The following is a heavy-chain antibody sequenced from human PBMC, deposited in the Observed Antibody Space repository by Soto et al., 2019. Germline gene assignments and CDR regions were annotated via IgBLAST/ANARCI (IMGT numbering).Heavy chain of an antibody. CDR2: ISGSGGST. CDR1: GFTFSSYA. J-gene: IGHJ3*02. V-gene: IGHV3-23*01. CDR3: AKDGGDIVVVVAAKSAFDI. D-gene: IGHD2-15*01. Sequence: PGGSLRLSCAASGFTFSSYAMSWVRQAPGKGLEWVSAISGSGGSTYYADSVKGRFTISRDNSKNTLYLQMNSLRAEDTAVYYCAKDGGDIVVVVAAKSAFDIWGQGTMVTVSS.